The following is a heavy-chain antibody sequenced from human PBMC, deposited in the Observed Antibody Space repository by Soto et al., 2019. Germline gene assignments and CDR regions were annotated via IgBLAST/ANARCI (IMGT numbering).Heavy chain of an antibody. CDR2: VYYSGTT. V-gene: IGHV4-61*01. CDR3: ARTTAVPNTLRSRYFFDY. CDR1: GGSVSYKTYY. D-gene: IGHD4-17*01. Sequence: PSETLSLTCSVSGGSVSYKTYYWSWIRQPAGKRLEWIGYVYYSGTTNYNPSLKSRVTISVDLSKNRFSLRLSSVTTADTALYYCARTTAVPNTLRSRYFFDYWGQGTLVTVS. J-gene: IGHJ4*02.